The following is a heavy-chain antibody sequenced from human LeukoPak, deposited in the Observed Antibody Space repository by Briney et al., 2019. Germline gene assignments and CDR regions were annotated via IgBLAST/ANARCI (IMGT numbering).Heavy chain of an antibody. CDR3: ARASGYSGYDPFDY. Sequence: EGSLRLSCAASGFTVSSNYMSWVRQAPGKGLEWVSVIYSGGDTYYADSVKGRFTISRDNSKNTLYLQMNTLRAEDTAVYYCARASGYSGYDPFDYWGQGTLVTVSS. CDR2: IYSGGDT. CDR1: GFTVSSNY. V-gene: IGHV3-53*01. J-gene: IGHJ4*02. D-gene: IGHD5-12*01.